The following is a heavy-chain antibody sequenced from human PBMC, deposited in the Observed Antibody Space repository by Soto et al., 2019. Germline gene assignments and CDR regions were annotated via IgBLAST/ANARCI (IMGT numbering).Heavy chain of an antibody. V-gene: IGHV3-15*07. CDR3: TTDSRTTLPEIRFDY. J-gene: IGHJ4*01. CDR2: VKSKTDGGSS. Sequence: EVQLVESGGGLVKPGGSLRLSCAASGFPFSNAWINWVRQVPGKGLEWVGRVKSKTDGGSSDYAAPVKGRFAVSRDDSKNIVYLKMNSLKIEDTGVYYCTTDSRTTLPEIRFDYWGHGTQVTVSS. D-gene: IGHD1-26*01. CDR1: GFPFSNAW.